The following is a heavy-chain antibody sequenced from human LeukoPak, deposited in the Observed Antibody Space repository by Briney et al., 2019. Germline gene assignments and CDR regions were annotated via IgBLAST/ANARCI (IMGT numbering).Heavy chain of an antibody. V-gene: IGHV4-61*02. CDR1: GGSISSGSYY. D-gene: IGHD5-18*01. J-gene: IGHJ2*01. CDR3: ARGGRYSYGYGWYFDL. Sequence: SETLSLTCTVSGGSISSGSYYWSWIRQPAGKGLEWIGRIYTSGSTYYNPSLKSRVTISIDRSKNQFSLKLSSVTAADTAVYYCARGGRYSYGYGWYFDLWGRGTLVTVSS. CDR2: IYTSGST.